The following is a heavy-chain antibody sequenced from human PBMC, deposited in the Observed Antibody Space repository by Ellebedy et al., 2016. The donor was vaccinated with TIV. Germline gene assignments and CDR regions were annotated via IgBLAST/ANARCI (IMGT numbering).Heavy chain of an antibody. J-gene: IGHJ4*02. CDR1: GFTFSTYH. D-gene: IGHD6-19*01. Sequence: GESLKISCSASGFTFSTYHMQWLRQAPGKGLEWISYINSRGSPMYYADSVKGRFLISRDNGKSSLSLQMNSLRDEDTAVYYCARDYQWSVDYWGQGTLVTVSS. V-gene: IGHV3-48*02. CDR2: INSRGSPM. CDR3: ARDYQWSVDY.